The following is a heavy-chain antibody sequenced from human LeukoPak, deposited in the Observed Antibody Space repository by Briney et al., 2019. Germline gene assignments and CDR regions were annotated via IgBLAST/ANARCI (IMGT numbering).Heavy chain of an antibody. Sequence: SETLSLTCTVSGGSISSYYWSWIRQPPGKGLEWIGYIYYSGSTNYNPSLKSRVTISLDTSKNQFSLKLSSVTAAETAVYYCGRMHEEFDYWGQGTLVTVSS. CDR3: GRMHEEFDY. CDR1: GGSISSYY. J-gene: IGHJ4*02. CDR2: IYYSGST. V-gene: IGHV4-59*08.